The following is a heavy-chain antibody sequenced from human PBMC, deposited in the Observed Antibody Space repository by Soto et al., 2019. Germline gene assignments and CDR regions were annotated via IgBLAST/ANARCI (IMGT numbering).Heavy chain of an antibody. CDR3: AREPLLGSSGYFDY. D-gene: IGHD3-16*01. V-gene: IGHV3-48*03. CDR2: ISSSGSTI. J-gene: IGHJ4*02. Sequence: PGGSLRLSCAASGFTFSSYEMNWVRQAPGKGLEWVSYISSSGSTIYYADSVKGRFTISRDNAKNSLYLQMNSLRAEDTAVYYCAREPLLGSSGYFDYWGQGTLVTVSS. CDR1: GFTFSSYE.